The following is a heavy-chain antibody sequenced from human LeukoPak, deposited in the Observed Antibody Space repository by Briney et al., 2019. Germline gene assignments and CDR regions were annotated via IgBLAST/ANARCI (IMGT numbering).Heavy chain of an antibody. CDR1: GFTFSSYW. V-gene: IGHV3-7*04. Sequence: GGSLRLSCAASGFTFSSYWMSWVRQAPGKGLEWVANIKQDGREKYYVDSVKGRFTISRDNAKNSLYLQMNSLRAEDTAVYYCARVMTRRKGIVVVVAATGAFDIWGQGTMVTVSS. CDR3: ARVMTRRKGIVVVVAATGAFDI. D-gene: IGHD2-15*01. CDR2: IKQDGREK. J-gene: IGHJ3*02.